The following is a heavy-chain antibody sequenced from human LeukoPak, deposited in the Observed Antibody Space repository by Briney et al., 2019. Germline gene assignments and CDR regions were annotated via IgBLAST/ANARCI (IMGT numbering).Heavy chain of an antibody. D-gene: IGHD3-9*01. J-gene: IGHJ4*02. V-gene: IGHV4-39*01. CDR3: ARLRKGRYFDYIFDY. CDR2: IYYTGST. Sequence: ASETLSLTCTVSGGPVSSTEFYWGWIRQPPGKGLQWIGNIYYTGSTYYNPSLNSRVTMSVDTSQNQFSLKMASVTAADTAVYYCARLRKGRYFDYIFDYWGQGTLVTVSS. CDR1: GGPVSSTEFY.